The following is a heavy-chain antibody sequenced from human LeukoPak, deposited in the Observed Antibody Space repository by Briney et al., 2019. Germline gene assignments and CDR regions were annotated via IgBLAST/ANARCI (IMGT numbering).Heavy chain of an antibody. V-gene: IGHV4-30-4*08. J-gene: IGHJ4*02. Sequence: SETLSLTCTVSGGSISSGDYYWSWIRQPPGKGLEWIGYIYYSGSTYYNPSLKSRVTISVDTPKNQFSPKLSSVTAADTAVYYCARDGDGYNHYWGQGTLVTVSS. CDR3: ARDGDGYNHY. CDR1: GGSISSGDYY. CDR2: IYYSGST. D-gene: IGHD5-24*01.